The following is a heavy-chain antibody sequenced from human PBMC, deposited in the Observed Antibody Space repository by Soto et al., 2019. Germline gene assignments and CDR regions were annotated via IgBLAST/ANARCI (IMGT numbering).Heavy chain of an antibody. CDR2: IYSGGST. CDR1: GFTVSSNY. J-gene: IGHJ4*02. V-gene: IGHV3-53*01. D-gene: IGHD3-22*01. Sequence: GGSLRLSCAASGFTVSSNYMTWIRQAPGKGLEWVSVIYSGGSTYYADSVKGRFTISRDNSKNTLYLQMNSLRAEDTAVYYCARQTYDGSAYYYGNFDYWGQGTLVTVSS. CDR3: ARQTYDGSAYYYGNFDY.